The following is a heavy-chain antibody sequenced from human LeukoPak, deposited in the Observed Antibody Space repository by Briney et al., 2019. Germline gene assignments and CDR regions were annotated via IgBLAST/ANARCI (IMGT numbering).Heavy chain of an antibody. Sequence: GGSLRLSCAASGLTFSSHWMHWVRQAPGKGLVWVSRITNDGSSTTYADSVKGRFTISRDNTKNSLYLQMNSLRAEDTAMYYCARGTMASDFWGQGTLVTVSS. D-gene: IGHD3-10*01. V-gene: IGHV3-74*01. CDR3: ARGTMASDF. CDR1: GLTFSSHW. J-gene: IGHJ4*02. CDR2: ITNDGSST.